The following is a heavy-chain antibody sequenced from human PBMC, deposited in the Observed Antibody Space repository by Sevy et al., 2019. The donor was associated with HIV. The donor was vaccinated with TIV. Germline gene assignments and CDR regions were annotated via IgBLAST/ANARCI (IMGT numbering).Heavy chain of an antibody. J-gene: IGHJ6*02. CDR2: INGKGRST. Sequence: GGSLRLSCAASGFTFSGYAMNWVRQAPGKGLEWVSAINGKGRSTHYADSVEGRLTISRDNSKNKLYLQMNSLRAEDRAVYYCAKTINSGGGVVPAANYYYYGLDVWGQGTTVTVSS. V-gene: IGHV3-23*01. CDR3: AKTINSGGGVVPAANYYYYGLDV. D-gene: IGHD2-2*01. CDR1: GFTFSGYA.